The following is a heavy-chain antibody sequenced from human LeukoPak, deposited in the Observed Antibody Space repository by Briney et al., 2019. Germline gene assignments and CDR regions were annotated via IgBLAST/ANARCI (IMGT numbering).Heavy chain of an antibody. Sequence: GGSLRLSCAASGFTFSSYGMHWVRQAPGKGPERVADISYEGSNKYYADSVKRRFTISRDNTKNTLYLQMNSLRAADTAVYYCAKVWFGESLYAFDIWGQGTMVTVSS. J-gene: IGHJ3*02. CDR1: GFTFSSYG. V-gene: IGHV3-30*18. CDR3: AKVWFGESLYAFDI. D-gene: IGHD3-10*01. CDR2: ISYEGSNK.